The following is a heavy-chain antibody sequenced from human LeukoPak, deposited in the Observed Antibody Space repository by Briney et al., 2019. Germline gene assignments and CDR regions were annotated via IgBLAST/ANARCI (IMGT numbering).Heavy chain of an antibody. V-gene: IGHV4-59*01. D-gene: IGHD3-9*01. Sequence: SETLSLTCTVSGGSISSYYRSWIRQPPGKGMEWNGYIYYSGSTNYNPSLKSRVTISVDTSKNQFSLKLSSVTAADTAVYYCARGGDISTGYYWDYFDYWGQGTLVTVSS. CDR1: GGSISSYY. CDR2: IYYSGST. CDR3: ARGGDISTGYYWDYFDY. J-gene: IGHJ4*02.